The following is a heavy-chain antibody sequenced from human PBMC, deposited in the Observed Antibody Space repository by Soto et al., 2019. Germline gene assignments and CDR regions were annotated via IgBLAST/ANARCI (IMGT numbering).Heavy chain of an antibody. J-gene: IGHJ5*02. CDR3: ARDHSPYAYFCNPGSYDCWLDP. CDR1: GFSFSSYG. V-gene: IGHV3-33*01. D-gene: IGHD3-10*01. Sequence: SLRLSCAASGFSFSSYGMNWVRQAPGKGLEWVAVIWYDGTNKYYADSVKGRFTISRDDSKNTLYLQMNSLRAEDTAIYYCARDHSPYAYFCNPGSYDCWLDPWGRGTLVTVSS. CDR2: IWYDGTNK.